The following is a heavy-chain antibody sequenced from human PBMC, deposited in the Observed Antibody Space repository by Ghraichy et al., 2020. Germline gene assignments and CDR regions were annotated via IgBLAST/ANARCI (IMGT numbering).Heavy chain of an antibody. D-gene: IGHD3-9*01. J-gene: IGHJ4*02. V-gene: IGHV4-59*01. CDR1: GGSISSYY. CDR3: ARIVLTGSYQIFDS. CDR2: IHYSGST. Sequence: GTLRLSCTVSGGSISSYYWSWIRQTPGKRLEWIGYIHYSGSTYYNPSLKSRVNISGDTSKNQFSLKLSSVTAADTAVYYCARIVLTGSYQIFDSWGQGTLVTVSS.